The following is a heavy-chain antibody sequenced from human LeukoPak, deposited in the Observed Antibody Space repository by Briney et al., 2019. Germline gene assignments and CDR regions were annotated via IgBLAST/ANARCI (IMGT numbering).Heavy chain of an antibody. J-gene: IGHJ4*02. CDR2: IIPIFGTA. Sequence: GASVKVSCKASGYTFSSYAISWVRQAPGQGLEWMGGIIPIFGTANYAQKFQGRVTITADESTSTAYMELSSLRSEDTAVYYCARASGAAAIEDYWGQGTLVTVSS. V-gene: IGHV1-69*13. D-gene: IGHD2-2*01. CDR3: ARASGAAAIEDY. CDR1: GYTFSSYA.